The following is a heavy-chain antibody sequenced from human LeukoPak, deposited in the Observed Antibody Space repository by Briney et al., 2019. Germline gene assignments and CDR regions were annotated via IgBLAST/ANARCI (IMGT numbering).Heavy chain of an antibody. D-gene: IGHD4-17*01. CDR2: MNPNSGNT. V-gene: IGHV1-8*01. CDR3: ARPYYGDYSHFDY. Sequence: ASAKVSCKASGYTFTSYDINWVRQATGQGLEWMGWMNPNSGNTGYAQKFQGRVTMTRNTSISTAYMELSSLRSEDTAVYYCARPYYGDYSHFDYWGQGTLVTVSS. CDR1: GYTFTSYD. J-gene: IGHJ4*02.